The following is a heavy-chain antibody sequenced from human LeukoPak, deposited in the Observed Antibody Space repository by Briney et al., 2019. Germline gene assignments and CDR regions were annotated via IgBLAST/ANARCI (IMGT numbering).Heavy chain of an antibody. D-gene: IGHD6-6*01. CDR2: INHNSGGT. V-gene: IGHV1-2*02. CDR3: ASLTGSDTRSSVY. Sequence: ASVKVSCKASGYTFTSYYMHWVRQAPGQGGEGMGWINHNSGGTNYAQKFQGRVTMTRDTSISTAYMELSRLRSDDTAVYYCASLTGSDTRSSVYWGQGTLVTVSS. CDR1: GYTFTSYY. J-gene: IGHJ4*02.